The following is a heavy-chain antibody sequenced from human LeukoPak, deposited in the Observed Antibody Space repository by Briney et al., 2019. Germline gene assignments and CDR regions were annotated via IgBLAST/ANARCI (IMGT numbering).Heavy chain of an antibody. CDR2: ISAYNGNT. V-gene: IGHV1-18*04. Sequence: ASVKVSCKASGYTFTSYCISWVRQAPGQGLEWMGWISAYNGNTNYAQKLQGRVTMTTDTSTSTAYMELRSLRSDDPAVYYCASIYCSSTSCYGPVDYWGQGTLVTVSS. J-gene: IGHJ4*02. CDR3: ASIYCSSTSCYGPVDY. CDR1: GYTFTSYC. D-gene: IGHD2-2*01.